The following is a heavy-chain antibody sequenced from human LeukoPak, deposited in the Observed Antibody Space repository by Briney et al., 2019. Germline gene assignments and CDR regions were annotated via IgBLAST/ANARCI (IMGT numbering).Heavy chain of an antibody. CDR2: ISYDGSNK. D-gene: IGHD4-17*01. V-gene: IGHV3-30*18. CDR3: AKDSHDYGDHPAGY. J-gene: IGHJ4*02. Sequence: GGSLRLSCAASGFTFSSYGMHWVRQAPGKGLEGVAVISYDGSNKYYADSVKGRFTISRDNSKNTLYLQMNSLRAEDTAVYYCAKDSHDYGDHPAGYWGQGTLVTVSS. CDR1: GFTFSSYG.